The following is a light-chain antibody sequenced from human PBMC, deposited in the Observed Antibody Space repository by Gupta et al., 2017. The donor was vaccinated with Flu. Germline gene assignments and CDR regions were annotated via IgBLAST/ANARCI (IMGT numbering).Light chain of an antibody. J-gene: IGKJ1*01. V-gene: IGKV2-30*01. CDR3: MQTTHWPRT. CDR1: HSLVYSGGITY. CDR2: QVS. Sequence: DVVVTHSPLSLPVIPGQPASISCNSSHSLVYSGGITYLNWFQLRPGLSPRRLLYQVSTQDSGVLDRISGSWSGADFTLKISRVEAEDVGVYYCMQTTHWPRTFGQGTRVEIK.